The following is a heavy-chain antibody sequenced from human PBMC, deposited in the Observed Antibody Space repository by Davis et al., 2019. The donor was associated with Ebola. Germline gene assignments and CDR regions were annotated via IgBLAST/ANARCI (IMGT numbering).Heavy chain of an antibody. CDR2: ISHISTTI. J-gene: IGHJ4*02. CDR1: GSTFSINA. Sequence: PGGSLRLSCVASGSTFSINAMNWVRQAPGKGLEWVSYISHISTTIYYADSVKGRFTISRDNAKNSLFLQMNSLRDEDTAVYYCSRDERRKNDYWGQGTLISVSS. CDR3: SRDERRKNDY. V-gene: IGHV3-48*02. D-gene: IGHD5-24*01.